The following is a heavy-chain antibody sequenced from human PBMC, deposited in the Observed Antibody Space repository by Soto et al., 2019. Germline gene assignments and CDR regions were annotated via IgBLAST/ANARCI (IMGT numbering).Heavy chain of an antibody. CDR3: AIPRAYHYGPGVY. CDR1: GFTFSSYA. Sequence: GGSLRLSCAASGFTFSSYALSWVRQAPGKGLEWVSGLSGSGGTTYYADSVKGRFTISRDNSKNTLYLQMNSLRAEDTAVYYCAIPRAYHYGPGVYWGQGTLVTVSS. J-gene: IGHJ4*02. D-gene: IGHD3-10*01. V-gene: IGHV3-23*01. CDR2: LSGSGGTT.